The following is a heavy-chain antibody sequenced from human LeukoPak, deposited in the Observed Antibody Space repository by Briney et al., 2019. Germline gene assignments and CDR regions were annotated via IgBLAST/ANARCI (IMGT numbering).Heavy chain of an antibody. Sequence: SETLSLTCTVYGGSISSSSYYWGWIRQPPGKGLEWIGSIYYSGSTYYNPSLKSRVTTSVDTSKNQFSLKLSSVTAADTAVYYCARDEGILSGYYTYWGQGTLVTVSS. J-gene: IGHJ4*02. CDR3: ARDEGILSGYYTY. V-gene: IGHV4-39*07. CDR2: IYYSGST. CDR1: GGSISSSSYY. D-gene: IGHD3-9*01.